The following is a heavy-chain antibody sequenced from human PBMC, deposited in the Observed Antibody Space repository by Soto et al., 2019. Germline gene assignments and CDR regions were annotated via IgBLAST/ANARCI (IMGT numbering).Heavy chain of an antibody. J-gene: IGHJ5*02. CDR1: GGTFSSDT. CDR2: TIPILGIA. V-gene: IGHV1-69*02. D-gene: IGHD3-16*01. CDR3: ATVRGVMGGENCFDH. Sequence: QVQLVQSGAEVKKPGSSVKVSCKASGGTFSSDTISWVRQAPGQGLEWMGRTIPILGIANSAQKCQGRVTITADKSTSTAYMELSSMRSEDTAVYYCATVRGVMGGENCFDHWGQGTLVTVSS.